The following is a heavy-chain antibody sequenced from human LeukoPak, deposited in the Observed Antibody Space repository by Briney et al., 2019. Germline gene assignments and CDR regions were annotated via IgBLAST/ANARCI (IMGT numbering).Heavy chain of an antibody. V-gene: IGHV3-53*01. CDR1: RFTVSSNY. CDR2: IYSGGSA. Sequence: GGSLRLSCAASRFTVSSNYMSWVRQAPGKGLEWVSVIYSGGSAYYADSVKGRFTISRDNSKNTLYLQMNSLRAEDTAVYYCARDLVAGTGNYWGQGTLVTVSS. CDR3: ARDLVAGTGNY. D-gene: IGHD6-19*01. J-gene: IGHJ4*02.